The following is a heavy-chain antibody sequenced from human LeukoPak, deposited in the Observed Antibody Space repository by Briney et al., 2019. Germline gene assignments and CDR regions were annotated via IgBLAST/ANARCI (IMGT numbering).Heavy chain of an antibody. J-gene: IGHJ4*02. CDR1: GGSFSGYY. CDR2: INHSGST. CDR3: ARLNTGTYYFDY. D-gene: IGHD4-11*01. V-gene: IGHV4-34*01. Sequence: SETLSLTCAVYGGSFSGYYWSWIRQPPGKGLEWIGEINHSGSTNYNPSLMSRVTISVDTSKNQFSLKLSSVTAADTAVYYCARLNTGTYYFDYWGQGTLVTVSS.